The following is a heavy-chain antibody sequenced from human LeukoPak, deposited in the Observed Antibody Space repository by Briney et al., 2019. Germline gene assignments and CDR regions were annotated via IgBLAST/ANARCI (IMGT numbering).Heavy chain of an antibody. CDR1: GFTFSTYP. V-gene: IGHV3-30-3*01. CDR2: ISDDGSEK. J-gene: IGHJ4*02. D-gene: IGHD1-26*01. Sequence: GGSLRLSCAASGFTFSTYPMHWVRQAPGKGLESVALISDDGSEKYYADSVKGRFTISRDNSRNTLYLQMNSLRGDDTAVYYCAKDVGKWESLHFFDYWGQGTLVTVSS. CDR3: AKDVGKWESLHFFDY.